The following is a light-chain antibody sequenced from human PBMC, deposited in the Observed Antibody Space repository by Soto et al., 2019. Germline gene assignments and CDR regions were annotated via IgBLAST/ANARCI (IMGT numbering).Light chain of an antibody. V-gene: IGKV2-28*01. CDR3: MQALQTPLT. J-gene: IGKJ2*01. CDR2: LGS. Sequence: DIVMTQSPLSLPVTPGEPASISCRSSQSLLHSNGYNYLDWYLQKLGQSPQLLIYLGSNRASGVPDRFSGSGSGTSFTLQISRVEAEDVGVYYCMQALQTPLTFGQGTKLE. CDR1: QSLLHSNGYNY.